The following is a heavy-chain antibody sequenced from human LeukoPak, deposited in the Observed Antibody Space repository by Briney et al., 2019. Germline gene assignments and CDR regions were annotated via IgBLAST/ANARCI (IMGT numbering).Heavy chain of an antibody. J-gene: IGHJ4*02. Sequence: PGGSLRLSCAASGFTFSSYGMHWVRQAPGKGLEWVAVVWYDGINKYYADSVKGRFTISRDNSKSTLSLQMNGLRAEDTAVYYCAKGESGQWVRRFDKWGQGTLVTVSS. V-gene: IGHV3-33*06. D-gene: IGHD6-19*01. CDR2: VWYDGINK. CDR1: GFTFSSYG. CDR3: AKGESGQWVRRFDK.